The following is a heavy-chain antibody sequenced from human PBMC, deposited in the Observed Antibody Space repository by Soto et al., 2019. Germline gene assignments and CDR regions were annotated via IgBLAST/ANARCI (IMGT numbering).Heavy chain of an antibody. CDR3: ARMESFGSLNWFDP. D-gene: IGHD5-18*01. CDR2: MNPGSGDT. J-gene: IGHJ5*02. CDR1: GYTFTNND. Sequence: QVQLVQSGAEVKKPWASVKVSCKASGYTFTNNDVSWVRQATGQGLEWMGWMNPGSGDTGYAQKFQGRVTMTRDISIATAYMELNSLTSEDTAIYYCARMESFGSLNWFDPWGQGTLVTVSS. V-gene: IGHV1-8*02.